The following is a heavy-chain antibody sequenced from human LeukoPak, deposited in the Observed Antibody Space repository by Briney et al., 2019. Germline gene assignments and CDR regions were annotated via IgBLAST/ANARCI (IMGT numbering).Heavy chain of an antibody. CDR2: RSDRVT. CDR1: GFTFSDYY. V-gene: IGHV3-11*01. D-gene: IGHD2-21*02. CDR3: ARHCAGDCYGDFDS. Sequence: GGSLRLSCAASGFTFSDYYVSWIRQAPGKGLDWISRSDRVTYYADSVKGRFTISRDNAKNSLYLQMNSLRVEDTAVYYCARHCAGDCYGDFDSWGQGTLVTVSS. J-gene: IGHJ4*02.